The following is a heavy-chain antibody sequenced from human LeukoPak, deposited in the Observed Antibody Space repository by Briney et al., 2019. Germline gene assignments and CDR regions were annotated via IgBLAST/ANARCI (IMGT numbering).Heavy chain of an antibody. V-gene: IGHV3-11*03. J-gene: IGHJ5*02. CDR3: ASYRWDVDTAMPGGFDP. CDR1: GFTFSDYY. D-gene: IGHD5-18*01. Sequence: GGSLRLSCAASGFTFSDYYMSWIRQAPGKGLEWVSYFSSSSSYTNYADSVKGRFTISRDNAKNSLYLQMNSLRAEDTAVYYCASYRWDVDTAMPGGFDPWGQGTLVTVSS. CDR2: FSSSSSYT.